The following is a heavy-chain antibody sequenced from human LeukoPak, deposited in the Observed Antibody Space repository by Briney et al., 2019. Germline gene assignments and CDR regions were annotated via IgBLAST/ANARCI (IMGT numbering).Heavy chain of an antibody. D-gene: IGHD6-13*01. CDR2: IYYSGST. CDR3: AREVEQLVRGGWFDP. V-gene: IGHV4-59*01. J-gene: IGHJ5*02. Sequence: PSETLSLTCTVSGASISTYYWSWIRQPPGKGLEWIGYIYYSGSTNYNPSLKSRVTISVDTSKNQFSLKLSSVTAADTAVYYCAREVEQLVRGGWFDPWGQGTLVTVSS. CDR1: GASISTYY.